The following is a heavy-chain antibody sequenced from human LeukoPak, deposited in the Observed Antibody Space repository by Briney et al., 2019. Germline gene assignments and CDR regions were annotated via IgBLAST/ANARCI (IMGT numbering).Heavy chain of an antibody. Sequence: ASVKVSCKASGYTFTSYDINWVRQAPGQGLEWMGIINPSGGSTSYAQKFQGRVTMTRDTSTSTVYMELSSLRSEDTAVYYCAREGRTAMVTYWFDPWGQGTLVTVSS. V-gene: IGHV1-46*01. CDR1: GYTFTSYD. D-gene: IGHD5-18*01. CDR3: AREGRTAMVTYWFDP. CDR2: INPSGGST. J-gene: IGHJ5*02.